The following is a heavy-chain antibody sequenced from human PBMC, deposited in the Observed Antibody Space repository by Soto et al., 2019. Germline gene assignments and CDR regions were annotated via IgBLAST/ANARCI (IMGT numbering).Heavy chain of an antibody. Sequence: SGPTLVNPTQTLTLTCTFSGFSLSTSGMCVSWIRQPPGKALECLALIDWDDDKYYSTSLKTRLTISKDTYKNQVVLTMTNMDNVDKATYYCARLWNDLFYYYGMDVCGQVTTVTVSS. D-gene: IGHD1-1*01. CDR1: GFSLSTSGMC. J-gene: IGHJ6*02. CDR2: IDWDDDK. CDR3: ARLWNDLFYYYGMDV. V-gene: IGHV2-70*01.